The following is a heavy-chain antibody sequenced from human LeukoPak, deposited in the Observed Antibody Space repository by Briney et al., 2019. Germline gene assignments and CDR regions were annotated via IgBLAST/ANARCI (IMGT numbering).Heavy chain of an antibody. V-gene: IGHV1-69*13. CDR2: IIPIFGTA. J-gene: IGHJ4*02. Sequence: SVKVSCKASGGTFSSYAISWVRQAPGQGLEWMGGIIPIFGTANYAQKFQGRVTITADESTSTAYMELRSQRSDDTAVYYCARAPSRNTIDYWGQGTLVTVSS. CDR1: GGTFSSYA. CDR3: ARAPSRNTIDY. D-gene: IGHD2-2*01.